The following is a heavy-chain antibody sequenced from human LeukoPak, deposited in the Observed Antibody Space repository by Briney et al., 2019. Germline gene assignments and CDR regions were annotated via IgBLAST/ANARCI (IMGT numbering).Heavy chain of an antibody. J-gene: IGHJ4*02. V-gene: IGHV1-69*05. CDR1: GGTFSRHA. D-gene: IGHD5-12*01. CDR2: LIPVFGTT. CDR3: ARGKSGYDYGLDH. Sequence: GASVQVSCKASGGTFSRHAISGVRQAPGQGVEWVGGLIPVFGTTNYAEKFQGRVTITTDESTRTSYMELRSLKSDDTAVYYGARGKSGYDYGLDHWGQGILVIVFS.